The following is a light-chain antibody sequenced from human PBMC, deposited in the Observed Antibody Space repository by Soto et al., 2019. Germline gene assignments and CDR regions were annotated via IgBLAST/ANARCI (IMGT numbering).Light chain of an antibody. J-gene: IGKJ1*01. CDR2: ASS. CDR3: LQSTCFHWT. V-gene: IGKV1-12*01. CDR1: QDVGNW. Sequence: DIQMTQSPSSVSASVGDRVTITCRASQDVGNWLAWYQQKQGKAPTLLISASSSLQSGVPSRFSGSGSGTDFTLMISSLKREECAIYLCLQSTCFHWTFGQGTKVEIK.